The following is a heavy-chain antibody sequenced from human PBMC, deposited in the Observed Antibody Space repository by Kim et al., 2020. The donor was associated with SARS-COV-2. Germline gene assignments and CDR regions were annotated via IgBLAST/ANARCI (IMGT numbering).Heavy chain of an antibody. CDR3: ARDGGCIDHDWYFDL. Sequence: GGSLRLSCAASGFNFRNYFMNGVRQAPGKGPVWVSRITDTGRTQSYADSIKGRYTISRDNTKNTLDLAMTGLRADDTAIYYCARDGGCIDHDWYFDLWGRGTLVSVSS. J-gene: IGHJ2*01. CDR2: ITDTGRTQ. CDR1: GFNFRNYF. V-gene: IGHV3-74*01.